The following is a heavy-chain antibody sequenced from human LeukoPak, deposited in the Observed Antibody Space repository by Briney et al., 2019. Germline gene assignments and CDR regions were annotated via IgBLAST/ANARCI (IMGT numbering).Heavy chain of an antibody. CDR1: GGSISSYY. V-gene: IGHV4-59*01. J-gene: IGHJ4*02. CDR3: ARGLAAPGPFDY. D-gene: IGHD6-13*01. CDR2: IYYSGST. Sequence: SETLSLTCTVSGGSISSYYWSWIRQPPGKGLEWIGYIYYSGSTNYNPSLKSRVTISLDTSKNQFSLHLSSVTAADTAVYYCARGLAAPGPFDYWGQGTLVTVSS.